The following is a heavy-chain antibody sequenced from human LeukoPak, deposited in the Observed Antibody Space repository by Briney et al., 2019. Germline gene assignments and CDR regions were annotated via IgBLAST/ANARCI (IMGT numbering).Heavy chain of an antibody. J-gene: IGHJ3*02. CDR1: GYTFTSYY. CDR2: INPSGGST. D-gene: IGHD6-13*01. Sequence: ASVKASCKASGYTFTSYYMHWVRQAPGQGLEWMGIINPSGGSTSYAQKFQGRVTMTRDMSTSTVYMELSSLRSEDTAVYYCARRPKAAAGNSAFDIWGQGTMVTVSS. V-gene: IGHV1-46*01. CDR3: ARRPKAAAGNSAFDI.